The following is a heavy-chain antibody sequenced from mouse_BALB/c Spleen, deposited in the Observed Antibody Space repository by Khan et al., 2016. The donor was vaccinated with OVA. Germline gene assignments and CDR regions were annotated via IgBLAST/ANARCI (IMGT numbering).Heavy chain of an antibody. Sequence: EVKLQESGPELVKPGASVKMSCKASGYTFTSYVMHWVKQKPGLGLEWIGYIYPFNDDTKYNEKFKGKATLTSDKSSSTAYMELSSLTSEDSAVYSCAPVGTYYVSFAYWGQGTLVTVSA. CDR2: IYPFNDDT. D-gene: IGHD1-1*01. CDR3: APVGTYYVSFAY. J-gene: IGHJ3*01. V-gene: IGHV1S136*01. CDR1: GYTFTSYV.